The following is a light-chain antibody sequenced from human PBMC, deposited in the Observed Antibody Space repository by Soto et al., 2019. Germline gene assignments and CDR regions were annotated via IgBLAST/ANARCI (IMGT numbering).Light chain of an antibody. CDR1: QGLVYSDGNTF. Sequence: DVVMTQSPLSLSVTLGQPASISCRSSQGLVYSDGNTFLNWFHQRPGQSPRRLIYQVSNRDSGVPERFSGSGSGSDYTLAISRVEAEDVGIYYCVQGTHWPWTFGQGTKVEIK. J-gene: IGKJ1*01. V-gene: IGKV2-30*01. CDR2: QVS. CDR3: VQGTHWPWT.